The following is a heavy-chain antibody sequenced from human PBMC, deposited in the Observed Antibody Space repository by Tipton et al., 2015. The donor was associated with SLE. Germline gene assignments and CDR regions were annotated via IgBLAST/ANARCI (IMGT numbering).Heavy chain of an antibody. V-gene: IGHV4-31*03. J-gene: IGHJ3*01. CDR3: ARGDAFHV. CDR2: IYYGGNT. CDR1: GGYISSGGYY. Sequence: GLVKPSETLSLTCSVSGGYISSGGYYWSWIRQVPGMGLQWIGYIYYGGNTYYNPSLTGRVSILVDTSKNQFSLRLTSVTAADTAVYYCARGDAFHVWGQGTLVTVSS.